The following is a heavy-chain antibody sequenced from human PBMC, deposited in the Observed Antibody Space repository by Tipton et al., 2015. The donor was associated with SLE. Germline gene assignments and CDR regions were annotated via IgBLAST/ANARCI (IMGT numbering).Heavy chain of an antibody. CDR2: IGWNSRNI. CDR1: GFTFTVFA. D-gene: IGHD6-19*01. V-gene: IGHV3-9*01. J-gene: IGHJ6*03. Sequence: SLRLSCATSGFTFTVFAMHWVRQAPGKGLEWVSGIGWNSRNIGYADSVKGRFTISRDNAKNSLYLQMNSLRAEDTALYYCAKGPYSSYYYYMDVWGKGTTVTVSS. CDR3: AKGPYSSYYYYMDV.